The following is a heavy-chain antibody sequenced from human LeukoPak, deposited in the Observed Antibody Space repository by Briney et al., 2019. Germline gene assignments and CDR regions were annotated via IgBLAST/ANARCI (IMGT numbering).Heavy chain of an antibody. CDR2: ISSNGGST. CDR1: GVTFSSYA. Sequence: TGGSLRLSCAAAGVTFSSYAMHWVRQAPGKGLEYVSAISSNGGSTYYANSVKGRFTISRDNSKNTLYLQMGSLRAEDMAVYYCSRDRQASRCWYLNFDYWGQGTLVTVSS. V-gene: IGHV3-64*01. D-gene: IGHD6-13*01. CDR3: SRDRQASRCWYLNFDY. J-gene: IGHJ4*02.